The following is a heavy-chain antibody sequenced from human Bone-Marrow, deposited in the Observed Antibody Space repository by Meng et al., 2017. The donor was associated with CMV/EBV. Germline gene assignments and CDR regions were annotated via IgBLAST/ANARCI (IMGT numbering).Heavy chain of an antibody. J-gene: IGHJ5*02. Sequence: KASGGNFNTDVISWVRQAPGQGLEWMGQIMPVFGTAEYSQKFLNRVKFTADESTSTIYMEISRLSPEDTAVYYCARAGVGGTTSFDPWGQGTLVTVSS. CDR2: IMPVFGTA. CDR3: ARAGVGGTTSFDP. D-gene: IGHD1/OR15-1a*01. V-gene: IGHV1-69*01. CDR1: GGNFNTDV.